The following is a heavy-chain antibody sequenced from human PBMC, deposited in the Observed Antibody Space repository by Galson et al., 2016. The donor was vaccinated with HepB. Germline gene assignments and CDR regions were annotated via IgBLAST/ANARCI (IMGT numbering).Heavy chain of an antibody. V-gene: IGHV1-69*13. D-gene: IGHD1-1*01. Sequence: SVKVSCKASGGIFGSFAISWVRQAPGQGLEWMGGTIPISDSPNYAQKFQGRVTITADESTTTAYMELSAVRSEDTAVYYCATRDTTGTTSDVGAYYYGMDPWGQGTLVIVSS. J-gene: IGHJ5*02. CDR3: ATRDTTGTTSDVGAYYYGMDP. CDR1: GGIFGSFA. CDR2: TIPISDSP.